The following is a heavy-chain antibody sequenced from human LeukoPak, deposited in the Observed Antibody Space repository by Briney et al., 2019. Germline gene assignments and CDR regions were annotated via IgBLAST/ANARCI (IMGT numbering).Heavy chain of an antibody. Sequence: GASVKVSCKASGGTFSSYAISWVRQAPGQGLEWMGGINPIFGTANYAQKFQGRVTITADESTSTAYMELSSLRSEDTAVYYCARDFRRYESRFYYYYGMDVWGQGTTVTVSS. D-gene: IGHD1-1*01. CDR2: INPIFGTA. CDR3: ARDFRRYESRFYYYYGMDV. J-gene: IGHJ6*02. V-gene: IGHV1-69*01. CDR1: GGTFSSYA.